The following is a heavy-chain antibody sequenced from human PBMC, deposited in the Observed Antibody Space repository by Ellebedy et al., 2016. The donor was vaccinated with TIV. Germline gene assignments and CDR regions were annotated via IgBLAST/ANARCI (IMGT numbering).Heavy chain of an antibody. D-gene: IGHD4-17*01. CDR2: IAGLTSLI. J-gene: IGHJ5*02. V-gene: IGHV3-48*04. CDR1: GFNLGAYS. Sequence: PGGSLRLSCAGSGFNLGAYSINWVRQAPGKGLEWLSYIAGLTSLIYYADSVKGRFTISRDNAKNSAFLQLNSLRVEDTAMYYCVRWGDYEGWDLWGQGTLVTVSS. CDR3: VRWGDYEGWDL.